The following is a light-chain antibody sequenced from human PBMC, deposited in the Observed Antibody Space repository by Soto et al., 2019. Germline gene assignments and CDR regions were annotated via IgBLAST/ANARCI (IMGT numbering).Light chain of an antibody. CDR2: EVS. V-gene: IGLV2-14*01. CDR3: SSYTSSSVNV. Sequence: QSALTQPASVSGSPGQSITISCTGTSSDVGGYNYVSWYQQHPGKAPKLMIYEVSNRPSGVSNRFSGSKSGNTASLTISGLQAEYEADYYCSSYTSSSVNVFGTGTKLTVL. CDR1: SSDVGGYNY. J-gene: IGLJ1*01.